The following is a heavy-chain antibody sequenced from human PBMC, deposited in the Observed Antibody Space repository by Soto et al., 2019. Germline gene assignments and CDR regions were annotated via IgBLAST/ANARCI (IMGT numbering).Heavy chain of an antibody. J-gene: IGHJ6*02. V-gene: IGHV1-18*01. CDR3: AREGQAPYYYYGMDV. CDR1: GYTFTNYG. CDR2: ISGYNGNT. Sequence: QVRVVQSGDEVKKPGASVKVSCKASGYTFTNYGFSWVRQAPGQGLEWMGWISGYNGNTKYAEKFQGKVTMTTDTSTSTAHMERRRLRSDDTAVYYCAREGQAPYYYYGMDVWGQGTAVTVSS.